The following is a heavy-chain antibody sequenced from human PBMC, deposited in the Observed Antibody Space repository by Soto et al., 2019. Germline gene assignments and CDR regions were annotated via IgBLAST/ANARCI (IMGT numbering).Heavy chain of an antibody. D-gene: IGHD3-22*01. CDR2: IYYIVST. Sequence: SEPLSPTCTVSGGSIISSSYYWGWIRQPPGQWLEWIGSIYYIVSTYYNPSLKSRVTISVDTSKNQFSLKLSSVTAADTAVYYCARQYYDSSGYSIDYWGQGTLVTVSS. J-gene: IGHJ4*02. V-gene: IGHV4-39*01. CDR3: ARQYYDSSGYSIDY. CDR1: GGSIISSSYY.